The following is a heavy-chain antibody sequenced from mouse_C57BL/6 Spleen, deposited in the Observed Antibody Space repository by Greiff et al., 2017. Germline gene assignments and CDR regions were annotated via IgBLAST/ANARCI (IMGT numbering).Heavy chain of an antibody. Sequence: QVQLQQPGTELVKPGASVKLSCKASGYTFTSYWMHWVKQRPGQGLEWIGNINPSTGGTNYNEKFKSKATLTVDKSSSTAYMQLSSLTSEDSAVYYCARFHYDYDVYFDYWGQGTTLTVSS. CDR2: INPSTGGT. J-gene: IGHJ2*01. CDR3: ARFHYDYDVYFDY. D-gene: IGHD2-4*01. CDR1: GYTFTSYW. V-gene: IGHV1-53*01.